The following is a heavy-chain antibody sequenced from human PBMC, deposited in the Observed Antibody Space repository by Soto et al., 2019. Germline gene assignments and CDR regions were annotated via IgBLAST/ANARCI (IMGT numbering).Heavy chain of an antibody. CDR2: VSSDGSNQ. J-gene: IGHJ5*02. Sequence: QVHLVESGGGVVHPGTSLRLSCAASGFSFNKYGMHWVRQAPGKGLEWVAYVSSDGSNQYYADSVKGRFTISRDNSKSTLFLQRDSLRVDDTAVYYCAKDRVIQRPPIWPDPWGQGTLVTVSS. V-gene: IGHV3-30*18. D-gene: IGHD6-25*01. CDR1: GFSFNKYG. CDR3: AKDRVIQRPPIWPDP.